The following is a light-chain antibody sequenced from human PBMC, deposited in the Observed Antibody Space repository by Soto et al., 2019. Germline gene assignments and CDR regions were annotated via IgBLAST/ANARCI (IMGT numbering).Light chain of an antibody. CDR3: QQYTNRPPWT. CDR1: QNVNTN. Sequence: EIVMTQSPATLSVSPGERATLSCRASQNVNTNLSWYQQKLGQAPRLLIFGASTRATGVPARFSGSGSGTEFTLTISSLQSDDFAVYYCQQYTNRPPWTFGQGTKVDMK. CDR2: GAS. V-gene: IGKV3-15*01. J-gene: IGKJ1*01.